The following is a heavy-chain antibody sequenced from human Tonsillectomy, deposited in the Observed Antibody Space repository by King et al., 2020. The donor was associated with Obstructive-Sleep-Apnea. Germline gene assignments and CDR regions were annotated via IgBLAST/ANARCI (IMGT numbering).Heavy chain of an antibody. Sequence: QLQESGPGLVKPSQTLSLTCTVSGGSISSGGYYWSWIRQHPGKGLEWIGYIYYSGSTYYNPSLKSRVTISVDTSKNLFSLKRSSVTAADTAVYYCARRRDTAMVDLKGYFDYWGQGTLVTVSS. D-gene: IGHD5-18*01. CDR2: IYYSGST. CDR3: ARRRDTAMVDLKGYFDY. V-gene: IGHV4-31*03. CDR1: GGSISSGGYY. J-gene: IGHJ4*02.